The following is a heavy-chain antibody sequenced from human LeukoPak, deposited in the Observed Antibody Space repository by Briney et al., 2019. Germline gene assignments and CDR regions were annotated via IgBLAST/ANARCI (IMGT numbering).Heavy chain of an antibody. Sequence: GGSLRLSCAASGFTVSSNYMSWVRQAPGKGLEWVSVIYSGGSTYYADSVKGRFTISRDNSKNTLYFQMNSLRAADTAVYYCARPYSSGWYFYPHTHGPYYFDYWGQGTLVTVSS. V-gene: IGHV3-66*04. CDR1: GFTVSSNY. CDR2: IYSGGST. J-gene: IGHJ4*02. D-gene: IGHD6-19*01. CDR3: ARPYSSGWYFYPHTHGPYYFDY.